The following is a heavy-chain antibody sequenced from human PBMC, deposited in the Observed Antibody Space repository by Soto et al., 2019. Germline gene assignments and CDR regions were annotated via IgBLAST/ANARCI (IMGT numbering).Heavy chain of an antibody. CDR1: GGSISSGGYS. CDR3: ARGMTTATTFDY. V-gene: IGHV4-30-2*01. CDR2: IYHSGST. Sequence: QLQLQESGSGLVKPSQTLSLTCAVSGGSISSGGYSCNWIRQPPGKGLEWIGYIYHSGSTYYNPSLKSRVXXXVXXSKNQFSLKLSSVTAADTAVYHCARGMTTATTFDYCGQGTLVTVSS. J-gene: IGHJ4*02. D-gene: IGHD4-17*01.